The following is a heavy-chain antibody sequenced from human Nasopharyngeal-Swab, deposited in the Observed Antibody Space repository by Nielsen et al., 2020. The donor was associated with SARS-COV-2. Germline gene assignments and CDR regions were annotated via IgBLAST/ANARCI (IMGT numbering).Heavy chain of an antibody. V-gene: IGHV3-33*01. CDR2: IWYDGSNK. D-gene: IGHD5-12*01. CDR1: GFPFSSYG. J-gene: IGHJ2*01. Sequence: SCAASGFPFSSYGMHWVRQAPGKGLEWVAVIWYDGSNKYYADSVKGRFTISRDNSKNTLYLQMNSLRAEDTAVYYCARASSGYDEWYFDLWGRGTLVTVSS. CDR3: ARASSGYDEWYFDL.